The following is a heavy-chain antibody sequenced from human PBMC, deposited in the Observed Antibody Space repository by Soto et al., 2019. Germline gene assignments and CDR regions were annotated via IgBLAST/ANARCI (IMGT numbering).Heavy chain of an antibody. J-gene: IGHJ4*02. D-gene: IGHD2-15*01. CDR2: ISYDGSNK. CDR1: GFTFSSYD. Sequence: SLRLSCAASGFTFSSYDMHWVRQAPGKGLEWVAVISYDGSNKYYADSVKGRFTISRDNSKNTLYLQMNSLRTEDTAVYYCPTKIVAATSDYWGQGTLVTVPS. CDR3: PTKIVAATSDY. V-gene: IGHV3-30*03.